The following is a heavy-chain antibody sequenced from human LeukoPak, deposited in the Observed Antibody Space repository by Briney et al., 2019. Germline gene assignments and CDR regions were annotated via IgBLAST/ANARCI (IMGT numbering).Heavy chain of an antibody. D-gene: IGHD3-22*01. J-gene: IGHJ4*02. CDR2: IGSKTDGGTT. V-gene: IGHV3-15*04. Sequence: GGSLRLSCAASGFTVSNAWMSWVRQAPGKGLEWLGRIGSKTDGGTTDYAASVKGRFTISRDDSKNTLYLQMNSLKTEDTAVYYCATYRFYYDSSGFDYWGQGTLVTVSS. CDR1: GFTVSNAW. CDR3: ATYRFYYDSSGFDY.